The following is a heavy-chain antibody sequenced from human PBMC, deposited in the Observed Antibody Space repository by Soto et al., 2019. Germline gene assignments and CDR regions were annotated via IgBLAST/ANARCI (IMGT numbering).Heavy chain of an antibody. V-gene: IGHV4-4*02. CDR3: ARTIFGVVTTYHYYGMDV. Sequence: PSETLSLTCAVSGGSISSSNWWSWVRQPPGKGLEWIGEIYHSGSTNYNPSLKSRVTISVDKSKNQFSLKLSSVTAADTAVYYCARTIFGVVTTYHYYGMDVWGQGTTVTVSS. D-gene: IGHD3-3*01. CDR1: GGSISSSNW. J-gene: IGHJ6*02. CDR2: IYHSGST.